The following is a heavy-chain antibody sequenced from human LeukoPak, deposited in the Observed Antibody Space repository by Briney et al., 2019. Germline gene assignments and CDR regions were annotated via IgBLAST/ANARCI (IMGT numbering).Heavy chain of an antibody. V-gene: IGHV3-30*03. CDR1: GFTFSNYG. J-gene: IGHJ6*02. CDR3: ASGKRGYSYGSDGMDV. D-gene: IGHD5-18*01. CDR2: MSYDGSTE. Sequence: PGRSLRLSCAASGFTFSNYGMHWVRQPPGKGLEWVAVMSYDGSTEYYADSVKGRFTISRDNSKSTLFLQMNSLRAEDTAVYYCASGKRGYSYGSDGMDVWGQGTTVTVSS.